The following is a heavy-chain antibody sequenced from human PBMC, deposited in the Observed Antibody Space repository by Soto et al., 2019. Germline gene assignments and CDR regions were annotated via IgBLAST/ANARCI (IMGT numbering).Heavy chain of an antibody. CDR3: ARVYQQWLVTDAFDI. CDR2: IWYDGSNK. CDR1: GFTFSSYG. V-gene: IGHV3-33*01. J-gene: IGHJ3*02. D-gene: IGHD6-19*01. Sequence: QVQLVESGGGVVQPGRSLRLSCAASGFTFSSYGMHWVRQAPGKGLEWVAVIWYDGSNKYYADSVKGRFTISRDNSKNTLYLQMNSLRAEDTAVYYCARVYQQWLVTDAFDIWGQGTMVTVSS.